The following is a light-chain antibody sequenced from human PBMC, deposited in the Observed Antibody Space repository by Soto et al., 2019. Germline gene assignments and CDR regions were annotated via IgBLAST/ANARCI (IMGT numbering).Light chain of an antibody. J-gene: IGKJ4*01. CDR1: QGINSY. Sequence: DIQLTQSPSFLSASLGDRVTVTCRASQGINSYLAWYQQKPGKAPKLLIYTASTLQSGVPSRFSGSGYGTEFNLTITSLQTEDFASYYCQQLYSYPLTFGGGTKVDIK. CDR3: QQLYSYPLT. CDR2: TAS. V-gene: IGKV1-9*01.